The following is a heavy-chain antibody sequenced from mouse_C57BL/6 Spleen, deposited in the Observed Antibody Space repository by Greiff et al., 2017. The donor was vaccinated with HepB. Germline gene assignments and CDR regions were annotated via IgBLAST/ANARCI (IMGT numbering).Heavy chain of an antibody. CDR2: IWRGGST. Sequence: VQLQLSGPGLVQPSQSLSITCTVSGFSLTSYGVHWVRQSPGKGLEWLGVIWRGGSTDYNAAFMSRLSITKDNSKSQVFFKMNSLQADDTAIYYCAKNCYYGYALAYWGQGTLVTVSA. J-gene: IGHJ3*01. CDR3: AKNCYYGYALAY. V-gene: IGHV2-5*01. CDR1: GFSLTSYG. D-gene: IGHD2-2*01.